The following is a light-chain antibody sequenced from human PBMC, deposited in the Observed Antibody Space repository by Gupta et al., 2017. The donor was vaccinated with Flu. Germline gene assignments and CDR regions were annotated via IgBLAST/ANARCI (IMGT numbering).Light chain of an antibody. CDR3: QQYNNWPPYT. CDR1: QSVSSN. CDR2: CAS. J-gene: IGKJ2*01. V-gene: IGKV3-15*01. Sequence: EIVMTQSPATLSVSPGERATLSCRASQSVSSNLAWSQQKPGQAPRLLIYCASTRATGIPARFSGSGSGTEFTLTISILQSEDFAVYYCQQYNNWPPYTFGQGTKLEIK.